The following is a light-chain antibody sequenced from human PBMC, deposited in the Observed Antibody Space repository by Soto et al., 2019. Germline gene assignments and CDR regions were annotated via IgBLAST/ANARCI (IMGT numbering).Light chain of an antibody. J-gene: IGKJ1*01. CDR2: KAS. Sequence: DIQITQSPSTLSASVGDRVTITSRSSQSISSWLAWYQQKPGKAPKLLIYKASSLESGVPSRFSGSGSGTEFTLTISSLQPEDFATYYCQQYNSYPVTFGQGTKVDIK. CDR1: QSISSW. V-gene: IGKV1-5*03. CDR3: QQYNSYPVT.